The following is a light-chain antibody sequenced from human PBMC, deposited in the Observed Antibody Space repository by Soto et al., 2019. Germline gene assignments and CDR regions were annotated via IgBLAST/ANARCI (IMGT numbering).Light chain of an antibody. CDR3: QQRSSWPLT. J-gene: IGKJ4*01. V-gene: IGKV3-11*01. CDR2: DAF. CDR1: QSVGSY. Sequence: EIVLTQSPATLSLSPGERATLSCRASQSVGSYFAWYQQKPGQAPRLLIYDAFSRATGIPARFSGSGSGTGFSLTISSLEPVDFAVYFCQQRSSWPLTFGGGTMVEIK.